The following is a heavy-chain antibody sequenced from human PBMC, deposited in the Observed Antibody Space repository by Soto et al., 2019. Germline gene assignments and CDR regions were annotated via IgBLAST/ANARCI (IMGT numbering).Heavy chain of an antibody. J-gene: IGHJ4*02. CDR3: ARHQRSPIIKYFDY. Sequence: QLQLQESGPGLVKPSETLSLTCTVSGGSISSSSYYWGWIRQPPGKGLEWIGSIYYSGSTYYNPSLKSRVTISVDTSKNQFSLKLSSVTAADTAVYYCARHQRSPIIKYFDYWGQGTLVTVSS. CDR1: GGSISSSSYY. V-gene: IGHV4-39*01. CDR2: IYYSGST.